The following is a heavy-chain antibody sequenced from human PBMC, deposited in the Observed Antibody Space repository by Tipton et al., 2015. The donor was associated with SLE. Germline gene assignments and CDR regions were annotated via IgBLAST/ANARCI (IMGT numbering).Heavy chain of an antibody. V-gene: IGHV4-39*07. Sequence: TLSLTCTVSGGSIGSSSYYWGWIRQPPGKGLQWIGNVYYRGDTYYSPSLKSRVTISVDTSKRQFSLNLSTVTAADTAVFYCARGPTRYYFDYWGQGTLVTVSP. CDR1: GGSIGSSSYY. CDR3: ARGPTRYYFDY. J-gene: IGHJ4*02. CDR2: VYYRGDT.